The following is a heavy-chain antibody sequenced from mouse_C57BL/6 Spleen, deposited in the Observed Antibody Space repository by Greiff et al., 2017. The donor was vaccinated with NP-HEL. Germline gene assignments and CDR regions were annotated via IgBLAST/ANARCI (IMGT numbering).Heavy chain of an antibody. J-gene: IGHJ4*01. CDR1: GFSLTSYA. D-gene: IGHD2-5*01. V-gene: IGHV2-9-1*01. CDR2: IWTGGGT. Sequence: VKVVESGPGLVAPSQTLSISCTASGFSLTSYAISWVRQPPGKGLEWLGVIWTGGGTNYNSALKSRLSISKDNSKSQVFLKMNSLQTDDTARYYCARTYYSNKDYAMDYWGQGTSVTVSS. CDR3: ARTYYSNKDYAMDY.